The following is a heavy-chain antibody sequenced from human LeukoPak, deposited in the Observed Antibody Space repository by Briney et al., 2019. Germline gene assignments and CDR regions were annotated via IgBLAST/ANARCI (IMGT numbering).Heavy chain of an antibody. V-gene: IGHV1-69*13. CDR3: ASKEAYCSGGSCYLTASDYYYGMDV. CDR2: IIPMFGTT. J-gene: IGHJ6*02. CDR1: GGTFSGYA. Sequence: SVKVSCKASGGTFSGYAISWVRQAPGQGLEWMGGIIPMFGTTSYAQKFQGRVTSIADESTSTAYMELSSLRSEDTAVYYCASKEAYCSGGSCYLTASDYYYGMDVWGQGTTVTVSS. D-gene: IGHD2-15*01.